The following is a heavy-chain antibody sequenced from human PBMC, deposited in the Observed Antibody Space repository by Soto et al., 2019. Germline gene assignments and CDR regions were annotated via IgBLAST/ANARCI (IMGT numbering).Heavy chain of an antibody. D-gene: IGHD3-16*02. V-gene: IGHV1-69*01. CDR1: GGTFNMYA. Sequence: QVQLVQSGAEVRKPGSAVRVSCKASGGTFNMYAMHWVRQAPGQGLEWMAGIIPIFDTPRYSQQFQGRVTITVDESTSTAYMELSSLRSEDTAIYYCARSIGSGGVIGGFDYWGQGTLVTVAS. CDR2: IIPIFDTP. J-gene: IGHJ4*02. CDR3: ARSIGSGGVIGGFDY.